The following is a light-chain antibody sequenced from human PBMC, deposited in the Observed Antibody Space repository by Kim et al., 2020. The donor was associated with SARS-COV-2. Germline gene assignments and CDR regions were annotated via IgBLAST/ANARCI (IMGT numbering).Light chain of an antibody. CDR1: SSDVGGYNY. J-gene: IGLJ3*02. CDR2: DVS. Sequence: QSALTQPRSVSGSPGQSVTISCTGTSSDVGGYNYVSWYQQHPGKAPKLMIYDVSKRPSGVPDRFSGSKSGNTASLTISGLQAEDEADYYCAVWDDSLKQGVFGGGTQLTVL. CDR3: AVWDDSLKQGV. V-gene: IGLV2-11*01.